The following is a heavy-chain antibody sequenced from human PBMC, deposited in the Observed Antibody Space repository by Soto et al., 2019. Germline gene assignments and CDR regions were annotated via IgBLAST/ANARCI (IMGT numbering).Heavy chain of an antibody. D-gene: IGHD4-17*01. CDR2: IYYSGST. CDR3: ARYNGDYGSSAIYYFDY. Sequence: QVQLQESGPGLVKPSQTLSLTCTVSGGSISSGGYYWSWIRQHPGKGLEWIGYIYYSGSTYYNPSLKSRVTISVDTSKNQFSLKLSSVTAADTAVYYCARYNGDYGSSAIYYFDYWGQGTLVTVSS. J-gene: IGHJ4*02. V-gene: IGHV4-31*03. CDR1: GGSISSGGYY.